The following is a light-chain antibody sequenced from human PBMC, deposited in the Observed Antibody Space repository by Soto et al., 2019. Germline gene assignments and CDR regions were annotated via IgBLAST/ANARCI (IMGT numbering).Light chain of an antibody. CDR1: SSSIGAGYD. CDR2: GNS. J-gene: IGLJ1*01. V-gene: IGLV1-40*01. CDR3: QSYASSLSGYV. Sequence: QSVLTQPPSVSGAPGQRVTISCTGSSSSIGAGYDVHWYQQLPGTAPKLLIYGNSNRPSGVPDRFSGSKSGTSASLAITGLHGDDDADYYCQSYASSLSGYVFGTGTKLTVL.